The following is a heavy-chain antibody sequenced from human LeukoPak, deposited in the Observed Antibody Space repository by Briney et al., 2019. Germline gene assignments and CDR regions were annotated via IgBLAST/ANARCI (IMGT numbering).Heavy chain of an antibody. D-gene: IGHD5-18*01. CDR3: ASLYSYGGGLDY. CDR2: IYTSGST. J-gene: IGHJ4*02. Sequence: SETLSLTCTVSGGSISSYYCSWIRQPAGKGLEWIGRIYTSGSTNYNPSLKSRVTMSVDTSKNQLSLKLSSVTAADTAVYYCASLYSYGGGLDYWGQGTLVTVSS. CDR1: GGSISSYY. V-gene: IGHV4-4*07.